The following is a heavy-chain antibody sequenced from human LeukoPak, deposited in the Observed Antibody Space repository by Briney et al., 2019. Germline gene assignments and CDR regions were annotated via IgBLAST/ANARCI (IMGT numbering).Heavy chain of an antibody. Sequence: GGSLRLSCAASGFTFSSYAMSWVRQAPGKGLEWVSAISGSGGSIYYADSVKGRFTISRDNSKNTLYLQMNSLRAEDTAVYYCAKGRDIVGAFAFDYWGQGTLVTVSS. V-gene: IGHV3-23*01. D-gene: IGHD1-26*01. CDR2: ISGSGGSI. CDR3: AKGRDIVGAFAFDY. CDR1: GFTFSSYA. J-gene: IGHJ4*02.